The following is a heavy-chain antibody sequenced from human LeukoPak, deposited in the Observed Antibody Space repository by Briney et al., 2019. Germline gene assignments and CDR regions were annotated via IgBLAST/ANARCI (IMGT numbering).Heavy chain of an antibody. V-gene: IGHV3-48*03. J-gene: IGHJ4*02. D-gene: IGHD2-21*01. CDR1: GFTFSSYE. CDR2: IGVGDSTI. Sequence: PGGSLRLSCAASGFTFSSYELNWVRQAPGKGLEWVSYIGVGDSTIYYADSVRGRFTTSRDNAKNALYLQLNSLRAEDTAVYYCARETAHCGGDCFDYWGQGTLVTVSS. CDR3: ARETAHCGGDCFDY.